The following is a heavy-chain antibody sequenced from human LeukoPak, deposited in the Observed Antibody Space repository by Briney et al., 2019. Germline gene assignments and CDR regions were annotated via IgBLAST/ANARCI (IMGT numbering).Heavy chain of an antibody. D-gene: IGHD6-13*01. V-gene: IGHV4-4*02. CDR2: IYHSGIA. J-gene: IGHJ4*02. CDR3: AKRVAAAGIFDY. CDR1: GGPISSSNW. Sequence: SETLSLTCAVSGGPISSSNWWSWVRQPPGKGLEWIGEIYHSGIAIYNPSLKSRVTISVDTPKNQFSLRLSSVTAADTAVYYCAKRVAAAGIFDYWGQGTLVTVSS.